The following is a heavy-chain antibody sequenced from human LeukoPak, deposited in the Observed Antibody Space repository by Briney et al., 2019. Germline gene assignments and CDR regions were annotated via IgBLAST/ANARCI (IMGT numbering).Heavy chain of an antibody. CDR3: ARYELVEFRNAFQY. CDR2: IHDRGSD. Sequence: SETLSLTCSVSGASITTTNFWWTWIRQSPGRGLEWIGYIHDRGSDKYNPALESRATLSVDTSKNQFSLKLNSVTAADTAVYYCARYELVEFRNAFQYWGQGILVSVSS. J-gene: IGHJ1*01. D-gene: IGHD6-6*01. CDR1: GASITTTNFW. V-gene: IGHV4-61*01.